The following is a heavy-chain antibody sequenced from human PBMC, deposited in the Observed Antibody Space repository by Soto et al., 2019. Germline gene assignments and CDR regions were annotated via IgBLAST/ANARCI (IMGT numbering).Heavy chain of an antibody. V-gene: IGHV3-15*01. Sequence: EVQLVESGGDLVKPGGSLRLSCAASGFTFSNAWMNWVRQAPGKGLEWVGRIKSKTDGGTTDYAAPVKGRFTISRDDSNNTLYLQMNSLKTEDTAVYYCTSEVRSGSYGPFDYWGQGTLVTVSS. J-gene: IGHJ4*02. D-gene: IGHD3-10*01. CDR1: GFTFSNAW. CDR2: IKSKTDGGTT. CDR3: TSEVRSGSYGPFDY.